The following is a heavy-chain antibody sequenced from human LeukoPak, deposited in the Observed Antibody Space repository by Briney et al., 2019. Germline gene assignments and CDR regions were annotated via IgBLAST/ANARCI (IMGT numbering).Heavy chain of an antibody. D-gene: IGHD5-24*01. CDR2: IYYSGST. V-gene: IGHV4-59*08. Sequence: SETLSLTCTVSGHSISGNYCTWVRQPPGKGLEWDGYIYYSGSTNYNAPLKRRVTISVEATKNQFPLKLSSVTGADTAVYYCARLGDSDNLRYLDYWGQGTLVTVSS. CDR3: ARLGDSDNLRYLDY. CDR1: GHSISGNY. J-gene: IGHJ4*02.